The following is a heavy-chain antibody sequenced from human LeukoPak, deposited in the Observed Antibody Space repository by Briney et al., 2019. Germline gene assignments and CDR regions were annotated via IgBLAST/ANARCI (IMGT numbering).Heavy chain of an antibody. CDR3: VRGRYVDIVATIRGYFDY. CDR2: INPNSGGT. CDR1: GYTFTGYY. J-gene: IGHJ4*02. V-gene: IGHV1-2*06. D-gene: IGHD5-12*01. Sequence: GASVKVSCKASGYTFTGYYMHWVRQAPGQGLEWMGRINPNSGGTNYAQKFQGRVTMTRDTSISTAYMELSRLRSDDTAVYYCVRGRYVDIVATIRGYFDYWGQGTLVTVSS.